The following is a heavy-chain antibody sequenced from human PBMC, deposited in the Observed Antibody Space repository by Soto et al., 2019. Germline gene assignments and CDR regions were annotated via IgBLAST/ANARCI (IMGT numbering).Heavy chain of an antibody. CDR2: IDPGDSYS. CDR1: GYRFTSHW. V-gene: IGHV5-10-1*01. J-gene: IGHJ6*02. Sequence: GESLKISCKGSGYRFTSHWISWVRQMPGKGLEWMGRIDPGDSYSNYNPSFRGHVTISADTSISTAYLQWSSLKASDTAMYYCATSWGRSGTYYYYALDVWGQGTTVTVSS. D-gene: IGHD1-26*01. CDR3: ATSWGRSGTYYYYALDV.